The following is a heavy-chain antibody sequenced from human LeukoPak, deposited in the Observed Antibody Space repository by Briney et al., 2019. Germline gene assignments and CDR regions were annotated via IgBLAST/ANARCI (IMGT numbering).Heavy chain of an antibody. Sequence: GGSLRLSCAVSGFTFKLYWMHWVRQAPGKGPVWVSRINDDGSDATYADSVKGRFTISRDDAKNMLFLQMNSLRAEDTAVYYCVRGGPSTWSWGQGTLVTVSS. CDR1: GFTFKLYW. V-gene: IGHV3-74*01. D-gene: IGHD2-15*01. CDR3: VRGGPSTWS. J-gene: IGHJ5*02. CDR2: INDDGSDA.